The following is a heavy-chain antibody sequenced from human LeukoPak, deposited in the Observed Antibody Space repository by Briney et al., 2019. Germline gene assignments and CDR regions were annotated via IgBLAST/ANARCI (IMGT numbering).Heavy chain of an antibody. CDR3: ARGDGVPNLFDY. Sequence: GESLKISCKGSGYSFTSYWIGWVRQMPGKGLEWMGIIYPRDSDTRYSPSFQGQVSISVDTSIDTAYLQWSSVKASDTAMYYCARGDGVPNLFDYWGQGTLVTVSS. CDR2: IYPRDSDT. J-gene: IGHJ4*02. D-gene: IGHD3-3*01. CDR1: GYSFTSYW. V-gene: IGHV5-51*01.